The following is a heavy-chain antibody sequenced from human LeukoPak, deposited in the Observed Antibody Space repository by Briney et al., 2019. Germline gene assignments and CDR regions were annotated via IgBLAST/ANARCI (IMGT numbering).Heavy chain of an antibody. CDR1: GGPINFY. D-gene: IGHD3-16*01. J-gene: IGHJ6*04. V-gene: IGHV4-59*01. Sequence: SETLSLTCSVSGGPINFYWSWIRQSPGQGMEWIGCIYPTGSTRYNSSLKSRGTISLDTSKKQVSLMLNSVTAADTAVYYCARDVRRALRFNNFYPYFGMDVWGKGTPVIVST. CDR2: IYPTGST. CDR3: ARDVRRALRFNNFYPYFGMDV.